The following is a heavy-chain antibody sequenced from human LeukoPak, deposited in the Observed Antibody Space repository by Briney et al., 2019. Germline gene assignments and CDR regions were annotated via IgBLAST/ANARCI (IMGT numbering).Heavy chain of an antibody. D-gene: IGHD2-2*01. Sequence: GGSLRLSCAASGFIFNDYYMSWIRQAPGKGLEWVSYISSSGSIIYYADSVKGRFTISRDDAKNTLYLQMNSLRVEDTAVYYCARDYRCSSTSCKDRTFDYWGQGTLVTVSS. V-gene: IGHV3-11*01. CDR3: ARDYRCSSTSCKDRTFDY. J-gene: IGHJ4*02. CDR2: ISSSGSII. CDR1: GFIFNDYY.